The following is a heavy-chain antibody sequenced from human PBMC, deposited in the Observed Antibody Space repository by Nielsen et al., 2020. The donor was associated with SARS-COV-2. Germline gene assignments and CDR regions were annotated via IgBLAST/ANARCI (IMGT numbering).Heavy chain of an antibody. CDR1: GFTVSSNY. J-gene: IGHJ6*02. V-gene: IGHV3-53*01. CDR3: ARDPITGGGIAAAPARYGMDV. CDR2: IYSGGST. D-gene: IGHD6-13*01. Sequence: GGSLTLSCAASGFTVSSNYMSWVRQAPGKGLEWVSVIYSGGSTYNDDSVKGQFTISRDNSKNTLYIQMNSLIAEDTAVYYCARDPITGGGIAAAPARYGMDVWGQGTTVTVSS.